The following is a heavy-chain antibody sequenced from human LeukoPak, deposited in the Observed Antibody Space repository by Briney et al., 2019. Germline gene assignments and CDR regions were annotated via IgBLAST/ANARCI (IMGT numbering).Heavy chain of an antibody. CDR2: ISGSGGST. CDR3: AKWGLSGYYSLSDY. J-gene: IGHJ4*02. D-gene: IGHD3-22*01. CDR1: GFTFSSYA. V-gene: IGHV3-23*01. Sequence: GGSLRLSCAASGFTFSSYAMSWVRQAPGKGLEWVSAISGSGGSTYYADSVKGRFTISRDNAKNTLYLQMNSLRAEDTAVYYCAKWGLSGYYSLSDYWGQGTLVTVSS.